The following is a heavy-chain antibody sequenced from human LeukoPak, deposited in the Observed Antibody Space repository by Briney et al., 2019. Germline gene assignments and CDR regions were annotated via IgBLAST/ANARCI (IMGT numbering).Heavy chain of an antibody. J-gene: IGHJ4*02. CDR1: GGSFSGYY. CDR2: INHSGST. Sequence: SETLSLTCAVYGGSFSGYYWSWIRQPPGKGLEWIGEINHSGSTNYNPSLKSRVTISVDTSKNQSSLKLSSVTAADTAVYYCARLTNLDYWGQGTLVTVSS. D-gene: IGHD3-9*01. V-gene: IGHV4-34*01. CDR3: ARLTNLDY.